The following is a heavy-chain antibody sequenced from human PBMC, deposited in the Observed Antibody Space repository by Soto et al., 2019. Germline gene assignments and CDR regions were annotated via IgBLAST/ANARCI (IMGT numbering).Heavy chain of an antibody. CDR3: ARDRTLWFGESSYYYYGMDV. V-gene: IGHV4-39*07. D-gene: IGHD3-10*01. Sequence: PSDTLSLTCTVSGGSISSSSYYWGWIRQPPGKGLEWIGSIYYSGSTNYNPSLKSRVTISVDTSKNQFSLKLSSVTAADTAVYYCARDRTLWFGESSYYYYGMDVWGQGTTVTVSS. J-gene: IGHJ6*02. CDR1: GGSISSSSYY. CDR2: IYYSGST.